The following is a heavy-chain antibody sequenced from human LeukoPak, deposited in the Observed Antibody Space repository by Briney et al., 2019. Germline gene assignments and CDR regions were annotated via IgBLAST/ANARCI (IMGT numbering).Heavy chain of an antibody. Sequence: ASVKVSCKASGYTLTGYYMHWVRQAPGQGLEWMGWINPNSGGTNYAQKFTGRFPMTRNTSISTAYMERSRLRSHDTAVYYCARVRGGMIVVVFDYWGQGTLVTVSS. CDR2: INPNSGGT. D-gene: IGHD3-22*01. J-gene: IGHJ4*02. CDR3: ARVRGGMIVVVFDY. V-gene: IGHV1-2*02. CDR1: GYTLTGYY.